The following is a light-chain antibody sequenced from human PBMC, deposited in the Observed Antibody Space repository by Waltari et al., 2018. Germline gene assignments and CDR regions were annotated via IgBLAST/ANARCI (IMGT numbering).Light chain of an antibody. Sequence: QPPLTQPASVSGSVGQSITISCTGTSDDIGTYNFVSWYQQYPGKAPKLIIYDVTDRRSGISHRFSGSKSGNTASLIISGLQDEDEADYHCSSYTSSGTRVFGTGTTVTVL. CDR3: SSYTSSGTRV. CDR2: DVT. J-gene: IGLJ1*01. CDR1: SDDIGTYNF. V-gene: IGLV2-14*03.